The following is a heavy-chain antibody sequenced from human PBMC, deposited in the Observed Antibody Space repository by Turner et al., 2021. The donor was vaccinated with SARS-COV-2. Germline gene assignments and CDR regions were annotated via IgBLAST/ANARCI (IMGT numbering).Heavy chain of an antibody. J-gene: IGHJ3*02. CDR2: MGTAGST. V-gene: IGHV3-13*04. Sequence: EVQLVASGGGLVQPGGSLRLSCAASGFTFSSYDMHWVRQATGKGLEWVSAMGTAGSTYYPGSVKGRFTISRENAKNSLYLQMNSLRAGDTAVYYCARATDYYDSSGYYHTGAFDIWGQGTMVTVSS. D-gene: IGHD3-22*01. CDR1: GFTFSSYD. CDR3: ARATDYYDSSGYYHTGAFDI.